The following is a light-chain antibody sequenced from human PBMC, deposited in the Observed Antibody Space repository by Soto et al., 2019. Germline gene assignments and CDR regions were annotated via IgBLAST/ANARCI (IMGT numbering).Light chain of an antibody. Sequence: LSQSPRAVWLSNGERTTLSCRASQGVSSYFLAWYQQKPGQAPRLLIYDASSRATGIPEKFSGSGSGIDFTLTINRLEPEDFAVYYCQQYGVSPHTFGQGSGLEIK. CDR3: QQYGVSPHT. CDR1: QGVSSYF. CDR2: DAS. V-gene: IGKV3-20*01. J-gene: IGKJ5*01.